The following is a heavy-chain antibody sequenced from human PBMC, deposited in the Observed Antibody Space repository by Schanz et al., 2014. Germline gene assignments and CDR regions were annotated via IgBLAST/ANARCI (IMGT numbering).Heavy chain of an antibody. CDR1: GYTFTSDS. D-gene: IGHD6-19*01. V-gene: IGHV1-18*04. CDR3: ARGGYSSGWYDRDIAHFDY. CDR2: ISAYNGNT. Sequence: VQLVQSGAEVKKPGASVKVSCKASGYTFTSDSMHWVRQAPGQGLEWMGWISAYNGNTNYAQKRQGRVTMTADTSTSTAYMELSSLRSDDTAVYYCARGGYSSGWYDRDIAHFDYWGQGTLVTVSS. J-gene: IGHJ4*02.